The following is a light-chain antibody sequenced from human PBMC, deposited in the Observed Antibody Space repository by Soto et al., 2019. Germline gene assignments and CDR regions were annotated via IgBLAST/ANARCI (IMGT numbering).Light chain of an antibody. J-gene: IGKJ1*01. Sequence: EIVLTQSPATLSLSPGERATLSCRASQSVSSHLSWYQQKPGQSPRLLIYDASNRATGIPARFSGSGSGTHFIRTVSPLESAESAFYFCKQCRHSPTFGQGTKVDIK. V-gene: IGKV3-11*01. CDR3: KQCRHSPT. CDR2: DAS. CDR1: QSVSSH.